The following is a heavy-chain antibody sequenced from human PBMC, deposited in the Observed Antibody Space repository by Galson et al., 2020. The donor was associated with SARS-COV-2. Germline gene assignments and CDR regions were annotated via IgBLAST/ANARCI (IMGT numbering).Heavy chain of an antibody. CDR2: IDWDDDK. CDR1: GFSLSTSGMC. V-gene: IGHV2-70*01. J-gene: IGHJ6*02. D-gene: IGHD6-19*01. Sequence: SGPTLVKPTQTLTLTCTFSGFSLSTSGMCVSWIRQPPGKALEWLALIDWDDDKYYSTSLKTRLTISKDTSKNQVVLTMTNMDPVDTATYYCARIISSIAVAGSQVDYGMDVWGQGTTVTVSS. CDR3: ARIISSIAVAGSQVDYGMDV.